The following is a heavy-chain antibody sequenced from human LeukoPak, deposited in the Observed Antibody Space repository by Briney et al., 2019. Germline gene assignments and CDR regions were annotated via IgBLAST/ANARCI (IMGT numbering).Heavy chain of an antibody. CDR3: ARALSVATEPPYYYYGMDV. CDR2: IWYDGSNK. D-gene: IGHD5-12*01. Sequence: PGGSLRLSCAASGFTFSSYGMHWVRQAPGKGLEWVAVIWYDGSNKYYADSVKGRFTISRDNSKNTLYLQMNSLRAEDTAVYYCARALSVATEPPYYYYGMDVWGQGTTVTVSS. CDR1: GFTFSSYG. J-gene: IGHJ6*02. V-gene: IGHV3-33*01.